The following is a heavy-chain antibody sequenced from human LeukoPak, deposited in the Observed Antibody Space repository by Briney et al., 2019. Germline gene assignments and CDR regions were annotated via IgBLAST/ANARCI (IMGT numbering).Heavy chain of an antibody. Sequence: SQTLSLTCAISGDSVSNNNAAWNWIRQSPSRGLEWLGRTYYRSKWNYDYAVSVKNRITINPDTSKNQFSLQLNSVTPEDTAVYYCASTHNWNYWIDYWGQGTLVTVSS. V-gene: IGHV6-1*01. CDR1: GDSVSNNNAA. CDR2: TYYRSKWNY. J-gene: IGHJ4*02. D-gene: IGHD1-7*01. CDR3: ASTHNWNYWIDY.